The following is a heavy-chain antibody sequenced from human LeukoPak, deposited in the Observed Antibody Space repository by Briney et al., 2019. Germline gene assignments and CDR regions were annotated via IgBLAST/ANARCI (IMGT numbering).Heavy chain of an antibody. CDR3: ARSPGGANNWFDP. CDR2: ISSSSHI. J-gene: IGHJ5*02. V-gene: IGHV3-21*01. D-gene: IGHD1-26*01. Sequence: GGSLRLSCAASGFTFSAYRLNWVRQAPGKGLEWVSSISSSSHIHYADSVKGRFTISRDNAKNSLYLQMNSLRAEDTVVYYCARSPGGANNWFDPWAREPWSPSPQ. CDR1: GFTFSAYR.